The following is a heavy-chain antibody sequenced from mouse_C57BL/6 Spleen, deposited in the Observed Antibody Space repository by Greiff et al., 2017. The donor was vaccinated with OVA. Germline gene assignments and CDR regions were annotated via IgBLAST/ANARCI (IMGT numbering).Heavy chain of an antibody. J-gene: IGHJ2*01. CDR2: ISSGSSTI. CDR3: ARAGIYYGNYYYFDY. CDR1: GFTFSDYG. V-gene: IGHV5-17*01. Sequence: EVQLVESGGGLVKPGGSLKLSCAASGFTFSDYGMHWVRQAPEKGLEWVAYISSGSSTIYYADTVKGRFTISRDNAKNTLFLQMTSLRSEDTAMYDCARAGIYYGNYYYFDYWGQGTTLTGSS. D-gene: IGHD2-1*01.